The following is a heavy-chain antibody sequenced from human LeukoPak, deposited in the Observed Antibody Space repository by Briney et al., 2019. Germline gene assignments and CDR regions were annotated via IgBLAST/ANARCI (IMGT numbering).Heavy chain of an antibody. Sequence: GGSLRLSCAASGFTFSSYAMSWVRQAPGKGLEWVSAISGSGGSTYYADSVKGRFTISRDNSKNTLYLQMNSLRAEDTAVYYCARDLSSGWSSFDYWGQGTLVTVSS. CDR2: ISGSGGST. CDR1: GFTFSSYA. V-gene: IGHV3-23*01. CDR3: ARDLSSGWSSFDY. D-gene: IGHD6-19*01. J-gene: IGHJ4*02.